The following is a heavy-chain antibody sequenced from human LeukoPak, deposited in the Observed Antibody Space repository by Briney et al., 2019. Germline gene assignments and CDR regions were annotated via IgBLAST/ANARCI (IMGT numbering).Heavy chain of an antibody. J-gene: IGHJ4*02. CDR1: GGSISSSSYY. V-gene: IGHV4-39*01. CDR2: VYYSGST. Sequence: SETLSLTCTVSGGSISSSSYYWGWIRQPPGKGLEWIGSVYYSGSTYYNPSLKSQVTISVDTSKNQFSLKLSSVTAADTAVYYCAIGGSSGYSLLYFFDYWGQGTLVTVSS. CDR3: AIGGSSGYSLLYFFDY. D-gene: IGHD3-22*01.